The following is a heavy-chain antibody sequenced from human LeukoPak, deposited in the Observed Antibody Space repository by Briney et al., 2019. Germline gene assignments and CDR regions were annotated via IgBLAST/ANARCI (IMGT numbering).Heavy chain of an antibody. D-gene: IGHD1-26*01. CDR3: AKGQWELPSYFDD. Sequence: GGSLRLSCAASGFTFSSYAMSWVRQAPGKGLEWVSAISGSGGSTYYADSVKGRFTTSRDNSKNTLYLQMNSLRAEDTAVYYCAKGQWELPSYFDDWGQGTLVTVSS. J-gene: IGHJ4*02. V-gene: IGHV3-23*01. CDR2: ISGSGGST. CDR1: GFTFSSYA.